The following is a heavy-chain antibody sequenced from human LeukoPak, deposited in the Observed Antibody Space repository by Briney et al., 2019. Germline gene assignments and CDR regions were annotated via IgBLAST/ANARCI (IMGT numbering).Heavy chain of an antibody. CDR1: GSFISSGYY. V-gene: IGHV4-61*08. CDR3: AGLPARDTAMAEVIDDY. Sequence: SETLSLTCPVPGSFISSGYYWGWLRQPPGKGLEWIGYIYYSGSTNYNPSLKSRVTISVDTSKNQFSLKLSSVTAADTAVYYCAGLPARDTAMAEVIDDYWGQGTLVTVSS. CDR2: IYYSGST. J-gene: IGHJ4*02. D-gene: IGHD5-18*01.